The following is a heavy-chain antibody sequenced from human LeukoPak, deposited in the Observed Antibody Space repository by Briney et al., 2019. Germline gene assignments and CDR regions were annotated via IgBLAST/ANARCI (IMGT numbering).Heavy chain of an antibody. Sequence: GGSLSLSRAASGFTFSNYGMHWVRQAPGKGLEWVAFIRYDGSDKHYADSVKGRFTISRDNSKNTLYLQMNSLRAEDTAMYYCARLLGESTIYDLWGQGTLVTVSS. D-gene: IGHD3-16*01. J-gene: IGHJ5*02. CDR3: ARLLGESTIYDL. CDR1: GFTFSNYG. V-gene: IGHV3-30*02. CDR2: IRYDGSDK.